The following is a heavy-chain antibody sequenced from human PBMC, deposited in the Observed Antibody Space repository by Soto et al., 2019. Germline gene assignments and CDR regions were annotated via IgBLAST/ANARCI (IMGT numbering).Heavy chain of an antibody. D-gene: IGHD4-17*01. CDR1: GFSLSTSGVG. Sequence: QITLKESGPTLVKPTQTLTLTCTFSGFSLSTSGVGVGWIRQPPGKALEWLALIYWDDDKRHSPSLKSRLTITKDTSKNQVVLTMTNMDPVDTATYYCAHSVAVTTVGWFDPWGQGTLVTVSS. CDR2: IYWDDDK. J-gene: IGHJ5*02. V-gene: IGHV2-5*02. CDR3: AHSVAVTTVGWFDP.